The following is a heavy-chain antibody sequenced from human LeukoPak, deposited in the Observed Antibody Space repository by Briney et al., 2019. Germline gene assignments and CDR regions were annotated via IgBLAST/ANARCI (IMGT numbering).Heavy chain of an antibody. D-gene: IGHD3-22*01. CDR2: ISGDGGST. Sequence: SGGSLRLSCAAHGFSFDDYAIHWVRQAPGKGLEWVSLISGDGGSTFYADSVKGRFTISRDNSTNSLYLQMSSLRSEDTALYYCARESDSSGWYDSWGQGTLVTVSS. V-gene: IGHV3-43*02. J-gene: IGHJ5*01. CDR3: ARESDSSGWYDS. CDR1: GFSFDDYA.